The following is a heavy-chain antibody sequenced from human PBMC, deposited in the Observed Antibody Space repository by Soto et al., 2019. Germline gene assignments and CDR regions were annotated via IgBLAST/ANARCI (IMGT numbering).Heavy chain of an antibody. V-gene: IGHV5-51*01. CDR1: GYSFTSYW. CDR2: IYPGDSDT. Sequence: GEPRKISCRGSGYSFTSYWSGWVRQMPGKGLEWMGIIYPGDSDTRYSPSFQGQVTISADKSISTAYLQWSSLKASDTAMYYCARHDASTYSNSNYYYYGMDVWGQGTTVTVSS. D-gene: IGHD4-4*01. J-gene: IGHJ6*02. CDR3: ARHDASTYSNSNYYYYGMDV.